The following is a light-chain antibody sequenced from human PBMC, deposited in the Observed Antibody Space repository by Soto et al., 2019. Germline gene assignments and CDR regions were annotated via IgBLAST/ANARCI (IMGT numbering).Light chain of an antibody. CDR3: QQYGSSPPIT. Sequence: EIVLTQSPGTLSLSPGERATLSCRASHIVSSSYLAWYQQKPGQAPRLLIYGASSRATGIPDRFSGSGSGTAFTLPISRLEPEDFAVYYCQQYGSSPPITFGQGTRLEIK. CDR2: GAS. V-gene: IGKV3-20*01. J-gene: IGKJ5*01. CDR1: HIVSSSY.